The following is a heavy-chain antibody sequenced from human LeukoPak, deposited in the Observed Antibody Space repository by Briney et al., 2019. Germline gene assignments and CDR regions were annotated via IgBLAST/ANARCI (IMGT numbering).Heavy chain of an antibody. Sequence: GASVKVSCKASGYTFTGYYMHWVRQAPGQGLEWMGWVNPNSGGTNYAQKFQGRVTMTRDTSISTAYMELSRLRSDDTAVYYCARAFQATVIHFDYWGQGTLVTVSS. D-gene: IGHD4-17*01. V-gene: IGHV1-2*02. CDR1: GYTFTGYY. CDR2: VNPNSGGT. CDR3: ARAFQATVIHFDY. J-gene: IGHJ4*02.